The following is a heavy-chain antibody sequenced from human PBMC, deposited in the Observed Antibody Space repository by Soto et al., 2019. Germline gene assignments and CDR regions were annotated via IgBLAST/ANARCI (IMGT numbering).Heavy chain of an antibody. J-gene: IGHJ3*02. Sequence: PGESLKISCKGSGYSFTSYWISWVRQMPGKGLERMGRIDPSDSYTNYSPSFQGHVTISADKSISTAYLQWSSLKASDTAMYYCARSRPHIVVVTARQTDIWGQGTMVTVSS. V-gene: IGHV5-10-1*01. D-gene: IGHD2-21*02. CDR2: IDPSDSYT. CDR1: GYSFTSYW. CDR3: ARSRPHIVVVTARQTDI.